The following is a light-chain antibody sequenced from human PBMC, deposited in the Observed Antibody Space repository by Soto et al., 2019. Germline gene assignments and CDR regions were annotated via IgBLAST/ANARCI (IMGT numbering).Light chain of an antibody. Sequence: VLTQSPATLPPSLGDRATXSCRASRSISSDYLAWYQQKPGQAPRLLFYHASRRATGTPDRFSVSGSGTDFTLTISRLEPGDFAVYYCQQYGYFRRPFGQRTNVAIK. CDR1: RSISSDY. V-gene: IGKV3-20*01. CDR2: HAS. J-gene: IGKJ1*01. CDR3: QQYGYFRRP.